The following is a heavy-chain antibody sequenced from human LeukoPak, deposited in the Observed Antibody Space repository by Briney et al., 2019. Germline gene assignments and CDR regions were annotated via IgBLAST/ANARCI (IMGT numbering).Heavy chain of an antibody. Sequence: ASVNVSCKASGYTFTGYYMHWVRQAPGQGLEWIGWINPNSGGTTNAQKFQGRVTMTGDTSISTAYMELSRLRSDDTAVYYCARDPIGDGYNFNWFDPWGQGTQVTVSS. CDR3: ARDPIGDGYNFNWFDP. CDR2: INPNSGGT. CDR1: GYTFTGYY. D-gene: IGHD5-24*01. V-gene: IGHV1-2*02. J-gene: IGHJ5*02.